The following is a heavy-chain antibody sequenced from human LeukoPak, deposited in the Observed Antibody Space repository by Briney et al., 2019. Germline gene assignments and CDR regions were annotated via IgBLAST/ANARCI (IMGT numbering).Heavy chain of an antibody. Sequence: SETLSLTCAVYGGSFSGYYWSWIRQPPGKGLEWIGEINHSGSTNYNPSLKSRVTISVDTSKNQFSLKLSSVTAADTAVYYCARERYCSSTSCYAQLSLRYFDYWGQGTLVTVSS. V-gene: IGHV4-34*01. CDR3: ARERYCSSTSCYAQLSLRYFDY. D-gene: IGHD2-2*01. CDR2: INHSGST. CDR1: GGSFSGYY. J-gene: IGHJ4*02.